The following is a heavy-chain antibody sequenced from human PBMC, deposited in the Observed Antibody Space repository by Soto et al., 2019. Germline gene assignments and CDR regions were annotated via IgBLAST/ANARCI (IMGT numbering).Heavy chain of an antibody. CDR1: GYTLTSYA. D-gene: IGHD2-15*01. V-gene: IGHV1-3*01. J-gene: IGHJ6*02. CDR3: ARAGIVERNYYYYYGMDV. CDR2: INAGNGNT. Sequence: ASVKVSCKASGYTLTSYAMHWVRQAPGQRLEWMGWINAGNGNTKYSQKFQGRVTITRDTSASTAYMELSSLRSEDTAVYYCARAGIVERNYYYYYGMDVWGQGTTVTVSS.